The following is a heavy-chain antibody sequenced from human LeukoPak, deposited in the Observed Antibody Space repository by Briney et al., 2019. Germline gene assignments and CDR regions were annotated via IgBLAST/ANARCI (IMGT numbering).Heavy chain of an antibody. Sequence: PSETLSLTCTVSGGSISSGDYCWSWIRQPPGKGLGWIAYMYYSGSTYYNPSLKSRVTMSADTSKNQLSLKLSSVTAADTAVYYCARPYYYDSRIDPWGQGILVTVSS. CDR1: GGSISSGDYC. D-gene: IGHD3-22*01. V-gene: IGHV4-30-4*01. CDR2: MYYSGST. J-gene: IGHJ5*02. CDR3: ARPYYYDSRIDP.